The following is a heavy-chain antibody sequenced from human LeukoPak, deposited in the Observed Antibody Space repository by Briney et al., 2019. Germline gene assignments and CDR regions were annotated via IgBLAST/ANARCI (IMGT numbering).Heavy chain of an antibody. CDR3: ARLTGGTYSGYFDY. J-gene: IGHJ4*02. CDR2: ISDIGST. Sequence: PSETLSLTCTVSGGSISSYYWSWIRQPPGKGLEWIAYISDIGSTYYNPSLKSRVTISVDTSKNQFSLQLSSVTAADTAVYYCARLTGGTYSGYFDYWGQGTLVTVSS. CDR1: GGSISSYY. V-gene: IGHV4-4*08. D-gene: IGHD1-26*01.